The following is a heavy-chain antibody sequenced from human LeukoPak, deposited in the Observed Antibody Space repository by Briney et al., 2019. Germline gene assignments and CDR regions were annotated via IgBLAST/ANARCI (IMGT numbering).Heavy chain of an antibody. CDR2: IISSSSTI. D-gene: IGHD2-15*01. Sequence: GGSLRLSCAASGFTFSNYNINWVRQAPGKGLEWLSYIISSSSTIYYAHSVKGRFTISTDNSTNSLYLQMNSLRDEDTAVYHCARVVVAANPDALDIWGQGTMVTVSS. J-gene: IGHJ3*02. CDR1: GFTFSNYN. CDR3: ARVVVAANPDALDI. V-gene: IGHV3-48*02.